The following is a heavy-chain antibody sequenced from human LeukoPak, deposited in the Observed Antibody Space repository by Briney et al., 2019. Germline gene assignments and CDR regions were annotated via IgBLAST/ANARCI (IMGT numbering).Heavy chain of an antibody. V-gene: IGHV4-39*07. CDR3: ARAAPPGGLHSSSWYWLFGYFDY. CDR1: GGSISSSSYY. D-gene: IGHD6-13*01. CDR2: IYDSGST. J-gene: IGHJ4*02. Sequence: SETPSLTCTVSGGSISSSSYYWGWIRPPPGKGLEWIGSIYDSGSTYYNPSLKSRVTISVDTSKNQFSLKLSSVTAADTAVYYCARAAPPGGLHSSSWYWLFGYFDYWGQGTLVTVSS.